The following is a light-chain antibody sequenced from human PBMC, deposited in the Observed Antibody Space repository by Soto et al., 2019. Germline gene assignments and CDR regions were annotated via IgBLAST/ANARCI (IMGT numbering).Light chain of an antibody. V-gene: IGLV1-40*01. J-gene: IGLJ2*01. CDR2: RNT. CDR1: YSNIGAGYD. Sequence: QSVLTQPPSVSGAPGQGVTISCAGTYSNIGAGYDVHWYQQIPGTAPKLLIHRNTLRSSGVPDRFSGSKSGTSASLAITGLQAEDEADYYCSSYAGSNNYVVFGGGTKLTVL. CDR3: SSYAGSNNYVV.